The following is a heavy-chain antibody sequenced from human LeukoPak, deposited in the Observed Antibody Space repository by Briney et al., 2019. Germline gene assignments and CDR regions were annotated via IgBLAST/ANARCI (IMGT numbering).Heavy chain of an antibody. V-gene: IGHV3-30*02. CDR3: AKLFESGTYNNFFHY. J-gene: IGHJ4*02. CDR2: IRYDGSNK. D-gene: IGHD3-10*01. CDR1: GFTFSSYG. Sequence: GGSLRLSCAASGFTFSSYGMHWVRQARGKGLEWVAFIRYDGSNKYYADSVKGRFTTSRDNSKNTLYLQMNSLRPEDTAIYYCAKLFESGTYNNFFHYRGQGTLVTVFS.